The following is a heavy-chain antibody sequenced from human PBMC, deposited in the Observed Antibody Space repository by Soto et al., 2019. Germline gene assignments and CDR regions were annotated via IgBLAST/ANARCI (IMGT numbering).Heavy chain of an antibody. CDR1: GFTFSDYY. J-gene: IGHJ6*02. V-gene: IGHV3-11*01. CDR3: ARPYYEFRPYYYYGMDV. CDR2: ISSSGSTI. Sequence: KPGGSLRLSCAASGFTFSDYYMSWIRQAPGKGLEWVSYISSSGSTIYYADSVKGRFTISRDNAKNSLYLQMNSLRAEDTAVYYCARPYYEFRPYYYYGMDVWGQGTTVTVSS. D-gene: IGHD3-3*01.